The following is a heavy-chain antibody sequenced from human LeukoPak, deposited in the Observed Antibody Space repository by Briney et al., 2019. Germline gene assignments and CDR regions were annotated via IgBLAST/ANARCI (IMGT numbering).Heavy chain of an antibody. CDR1: GFTFSSYA. V-gene: IGHV3-30*04. J-gene: IGHJ4*02. Sequence: PGGSLRLSCAASGFTFSSYAMHWVRQAPGKGLEWVAVISYDGSNKYYADSVKGRFTISRDNSKNTLYLQMNSLRAEDTAVYYCARDLKGWFGEYYWGQGTLVTVSS. CDR3: ARDLKGWFGEYY. D-gene: IGHD3-10*01. CDR2: ISYDGSNK.